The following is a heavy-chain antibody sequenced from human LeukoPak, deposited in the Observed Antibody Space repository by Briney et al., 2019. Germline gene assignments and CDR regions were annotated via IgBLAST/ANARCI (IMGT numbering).Heavy chain of an antibody. CDR2: IYYSGST. CDR3: ARRGFLEWLPPFAY. Sequence: PSETLSLTCTVSGGSISSSSYYWGWIRQPPGKGLEWIGSIYYSGSTYYNPSLKSRVTISVDTSKNQFSLKLSSVTAADTAVYYCARRGFLEWLPPFAYWGQGTLVTVSS. CDR1: GGSISSSSYY. D-gene: IGHD3-3*01. V-gene: IGHV4-39*01. J-gene: IGHJ4*02.